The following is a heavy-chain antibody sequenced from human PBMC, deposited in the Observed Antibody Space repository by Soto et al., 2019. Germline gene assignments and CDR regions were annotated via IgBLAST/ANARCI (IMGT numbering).Heavy chain of an antibody. CDR2: ISGSGGST. CDR1: GFTFSSYA. Sequence: GGSLRLSCAASGFTFSSYAMSWVRQAPGKGLEWVSAISGSGGSTYYADSVKGRFTISRDNSKNTLYLQMNSLRAEDTAVYYCAKDLNSSWYYYYGMDVWGQGTTVTVSS. J-gene: IGHJ6*02. CDR3: AKDLNSSWYYYYGMDV. V-gene: IGHV3-23*01. D-gene: IGHD6-13*01.